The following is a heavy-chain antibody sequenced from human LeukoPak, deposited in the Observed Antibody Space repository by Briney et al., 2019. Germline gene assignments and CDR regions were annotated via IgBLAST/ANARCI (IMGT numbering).Heavy chain of an antibody. CDR3: ARASVNYYYDSSGYYYNHRRDFDY. D-gene: IGHD3-22*01. CDR2: INHSGST. CDR1: GGSFSGYY. J-gene: IGHJ4*02. V-gene: IGHV4-34*01. Sequence: SETLSLTCAVYGGSFSGYYWSWIRQPPGKGLEWIGEINHSGSTNYNPSLKSRVTISVDTSKNQFSLKLSSVTAADTAVYYCARASVNYYYDSSGYYYNHRRDFDYWGQGTLVTVSS.